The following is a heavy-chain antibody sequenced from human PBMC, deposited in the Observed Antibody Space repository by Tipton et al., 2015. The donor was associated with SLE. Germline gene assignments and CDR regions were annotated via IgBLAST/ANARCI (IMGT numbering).Heavy chain of an antibody. Sequence: TLSLTCAVSSFSISSGYYWGWIRQPPGKGLEWLGSIYHSGSTYYNPSLKRRITISVDTSKNHFSLKLSSVTAADTAVYFCATYVAIAAADIDYWGQGMLVTVSS. CDR2: IYHSGST. J-gene: IGHJ4*02. V-gene: IGHV4-38-2*01. D-gene: IGHD6-13*01. CDR1: SFSISSGYY. CDR3: ATYVAIAAADIDY.